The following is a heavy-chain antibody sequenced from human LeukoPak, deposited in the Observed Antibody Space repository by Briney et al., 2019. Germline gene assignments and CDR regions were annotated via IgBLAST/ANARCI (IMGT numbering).Heavy chain of an antibody. D-gene: IGHD3-10*01. Sequence: SETLSLTCSVSGDYISSGSYYWSWIRQPAAKGLEWIGRVSRSGSTNYNPSLRSRVTISVDTSKNLFSLNLTSVTAADTAVYFCARDIWGSGSYHNWFDPWGQGTPVTVSS. CDR3: ARDIWGSGSYHNWFDP. V-gene: IGHV4-61*02. CDR1: GDYISSGSYY. CDR2: VSRSGST. J-gene: IGHJ5*02.